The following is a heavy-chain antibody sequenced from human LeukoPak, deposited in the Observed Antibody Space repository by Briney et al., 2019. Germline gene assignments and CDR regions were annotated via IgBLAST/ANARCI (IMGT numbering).Heavy chain of an antibody. CDR1: GGSFSGYY. CDR2: IDSSGNT. V-gene: IGHV4-4*07. J-gene: IGHJ5*02. CDR3: AREALPNGVWRVGWFDP. D-gene: IGHD2-8*01. Sequence: PSETLSLTCAVYGGSFSGYYWSWIRQSAGRGLEWIGRIDSSGNTNYNPSLKSRVTMSLDTSKNQFSLKLNSVTAADTAVYYCAREALPNGVWRVGWFDPWGQGTLVTVFS.